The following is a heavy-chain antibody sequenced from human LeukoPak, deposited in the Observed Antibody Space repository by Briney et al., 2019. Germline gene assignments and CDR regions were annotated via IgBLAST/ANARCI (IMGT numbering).Heavy chain of an antibody. D-gene: IGHD3-10*01. CDR3: ARASGSYGSGSYYYYGMDV. J-gene: IGHJ6*04. CDR2: IFHSGST. V-gene: IGHV4-38-2*01. Sequence: SETLSLTCAVSGYSFSSGYYWGWIRQPPGKGLEGIGSIFHSGSTYYNPSLKSRVNMSVDTSKNQISLKLSSVTATDTAVYYCARASGSYGSGSYYYYGMDVWGKGTTVTVSS. CDR1: GYSFSSGYY.